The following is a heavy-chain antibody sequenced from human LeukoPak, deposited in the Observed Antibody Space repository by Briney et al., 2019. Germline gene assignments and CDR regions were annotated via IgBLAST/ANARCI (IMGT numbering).Heavy chain of an antibody. D-gene: IGHD3-22*01. CDR1: GFTFSNAW. J-gene: IGHJ4*02. Sequence: SGGSLRLACAASGFTFSNAWMRWVRQAPGKGLEYVSAISSNGGSTYYANSVKGRFTISRDNSKNTLYLQMGSLRAEDMAVYYCARWALDDYYDSSGYYSQYYFDYWGQGTLVTVSS. V-gene: IGHV3-64*01. CDR2: ISSNGGST. CDR3: ARWALDDYYDSSGYYSQYYFDY.